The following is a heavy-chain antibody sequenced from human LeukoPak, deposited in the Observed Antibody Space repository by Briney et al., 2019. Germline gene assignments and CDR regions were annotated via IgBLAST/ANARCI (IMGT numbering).Heavy chain of an antibody. D-gene: IGHD5-12*01. CDR1: GYTFTSYG. CDR3: ARDPRYSGYDVNWFDP. CDR2: ISAYNGNT. J-gene: IGHJ5*02. V-gene: IGHV1-18*01. Sequence: GASVKVSCKASGYTFTSYGISWVRQAPGQGLEWMGWISAYNGNTNYPQKLQGRVTMTTDTSTSTAYMELRSLRSDDTAVYYCARDPRYSGYDVNWFDPWGQGTLVTVSS.